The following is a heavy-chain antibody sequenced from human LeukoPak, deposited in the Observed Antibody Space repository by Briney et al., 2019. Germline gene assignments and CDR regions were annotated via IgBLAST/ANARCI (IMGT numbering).Heavy chain of an antibody. D-gene: IGHD1-26*01. CDR3: ARGVGATPASFDY. CDR1: GFTFSSYT. CDR2: ISSSSSYI. J-gene: IGHJ4*02. Sequence: GGSLRLSCAASGFTFSSYTINWVRQAPGKGLEWVSSISSSSSYIYYADSMKGRITVSRDNAKNSLYLQMNSLRAEDAAVYYCARGVGATPASFDYWGQGTLVTVSS. V-gene: IGHV3-21*01.